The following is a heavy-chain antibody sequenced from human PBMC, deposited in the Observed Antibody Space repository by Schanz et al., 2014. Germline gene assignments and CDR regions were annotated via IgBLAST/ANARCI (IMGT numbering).Heavy chain of an antibody. J-gene: IGHJ3*02. Sequence: QVQLVQSGADVKKPGASVKVSCKASGNTLSAYYIHWIRQAPGQGLEWMGRINPNSGDTNYAQKFQGRVTMTRDTSISTAYMELRRLRSDDTAVYYCARDYYDILTGYPYDTFDIWGQGTMVTVSS. CDR3: ARDYYDILTGYPYDTFDI. CDR1: GNTLSAYY. D-gene: IGHD3-9*01. V-gene: IGHV1-2*06. CDR2: INPNSGDT.